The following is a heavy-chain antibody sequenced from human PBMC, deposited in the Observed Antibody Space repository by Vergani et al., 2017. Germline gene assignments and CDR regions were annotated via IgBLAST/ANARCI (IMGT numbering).Heavy chain of an antibody. J-gene: IGHJ6*03. CDR3: ARHKEQLVPGNYYYYYYMDV. V-gene: IGHV4-39*01. D-gene: IGHD6-13*01. CDR2: IYYSGST. CDR1: GGSIRSTFYY. Sequence: QLQLQESDPGLVKPSETLSLTCTVSGGSIRSTFYYWGWIRQPPGKGLEWIGTIYYSGSTYYNPSLKSRGTLSVDTSKNQFSLKLNSVTAADTAVYYCARHKEQLVPGNYYYYYYMDVWGKGTTVTVSS.